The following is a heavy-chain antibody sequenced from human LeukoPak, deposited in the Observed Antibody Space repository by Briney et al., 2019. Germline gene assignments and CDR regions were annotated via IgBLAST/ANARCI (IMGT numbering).Heavy chain of an antibody. CDR1: GGSISSYY. J-gene: IGHJ3*02. CDR2: IYYSGST. V-gene: IGHV4-59*01. D-gene: IGHD3-22*01. CDR3: AKWRILDYYDSSGYYQNPAFDI. Sequence: PSETLSLTCTVSGGSISSYYWSWIRQPPGKGLEWIGYIYYSGSTNYNPSLKSRVTISVDTSKNQFSLKLSSVTAADTAVYYCAKWRILDYYDSSGYYQNPAFDIWGQGTMVTVSS.